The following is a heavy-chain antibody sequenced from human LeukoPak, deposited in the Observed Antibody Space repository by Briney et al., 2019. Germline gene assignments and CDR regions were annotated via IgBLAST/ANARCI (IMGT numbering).Heavy chain of an antibody. CDR1: GGTFSSYA. V-gene: IGHV1-69*04. CDR2: IIPILGIA. CDR3: ARDSGTTSFYYYYYYMDV. D-gene: IGHD1-7*01. Sequence: GASVKVSCKASGGTFSSYAISWVRQAPGQGLEWMGRIIPILGIANYAQKFQGRVTITADESTSTAYMELSSLRSEDTAVYYCARDSGTTSFYYYYYYMDVWGKGTTVTVSS. J-gene: IGHJ6*03.